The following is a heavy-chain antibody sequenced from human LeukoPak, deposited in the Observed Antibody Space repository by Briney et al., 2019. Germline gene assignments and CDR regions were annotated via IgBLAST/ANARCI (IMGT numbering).Heavy chain of an antibody. V-gene: IGHV3-23*01. CDR1: GFTFSTYA. D-gene: IGHD2-2*01. CDR2: INDNCGST. Sequence: GGSLRLSCAASGFTFSTYAMTWVRQAPGKGLEWVSIINDNCGSTYYADSVKGRFTISRDNSKNTLYLYMNSLRADDTAVYYCAREQFYGTIVVPTDIPPRIGYWGQGTLVTVSS. CDR3: AREQFYGTIVVPTDIPPRIGY. J-gene: IGHJ4*02.